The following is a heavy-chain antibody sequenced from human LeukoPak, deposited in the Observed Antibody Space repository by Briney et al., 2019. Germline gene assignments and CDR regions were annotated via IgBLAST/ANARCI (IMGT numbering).Heavy chain of an antibody. CDR3: VGYCSSTSCYVGSYYYYMDV. CDR1: GDSISSYY. J-gene: IGHJ6*03. Sequence: SETLSLTCTVSGDSISSYYWSWIRQPPGKGLEWIGEINHSGSTNYNPSLKSRVTISVDTSKNQFSLKLSSVTAADTAVYYCVGYCSSTSCYVGSYYYYMDVWGKGTAVTVSS. CDR2: INHSGST. V-gene: IGHV4-34*01. D-gene: IGHD2-2*01.